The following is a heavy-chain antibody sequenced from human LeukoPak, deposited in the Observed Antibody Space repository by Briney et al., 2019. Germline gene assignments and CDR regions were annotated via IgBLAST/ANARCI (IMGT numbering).Heavy chain of an antibody. J-gene: IGHJ4*02. CDR1: GGSISSGDYY. V-gene: IGHV4-30-4*08. CDR3: ARAAGEVVKFDY. D-gene: IGHD2-15*01. Sequence: SQTLSLTCTVSGGSISSGDYYWSWIRQPPGKGLEWIGYIYYSGSTYYNPSLKSRVTISVDTSKNQFSLKLSSVTAADTAVYYCARAAGEVVKFDYWGQGTLVTVSS. CDR2: IYYSGST.